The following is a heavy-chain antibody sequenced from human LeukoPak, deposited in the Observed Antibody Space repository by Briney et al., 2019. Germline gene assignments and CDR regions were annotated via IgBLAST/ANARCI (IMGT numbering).Heavy chain of an antibody. Sequence: GGSLRLSCAASGFTFSSYGMHWVRQAPGKGLEWVAVIWYDGSNKYYADSVKGRFTISRDNSKNTLYLQMNSLRAEDMAVYYCARDGPPHTGRWFDPWGQGTLVTVSS. CDR3: ARDGPPHTGRWFDP. CDR2: IWYDGSNK. J-gene: IGHJ5*02. D-gene: IGHD1-14*01. V-gene: IGHV3-33*01. CDR1: GFTFSSYG.